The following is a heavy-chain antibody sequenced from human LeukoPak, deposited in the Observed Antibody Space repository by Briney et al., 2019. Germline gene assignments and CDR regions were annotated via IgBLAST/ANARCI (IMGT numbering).Heavy chain of an antibody. Sequence: PGGSLRLSCAASGFTFSSYSMNWVRQAPGKGLEWVSSISSSSSYIYYADSLKGRFTISSDNAKNSLYLQMNSLRAEDTAVYYCASTPPPVYVWGSYRLDAFDIWGQGTMVTVSS. D-gene: IGHD3-16*02. CDR3: ASTPPPVYVWGSYRLDAFDI. CDR2: ISSSSSYI. V-gene: IGHV3-21*01. J-gene: IGHJ3*02. CDR1: GFTFSSYS.